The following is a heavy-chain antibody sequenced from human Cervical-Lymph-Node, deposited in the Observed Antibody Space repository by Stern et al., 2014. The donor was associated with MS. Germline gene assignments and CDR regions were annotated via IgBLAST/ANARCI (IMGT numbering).Heavy chain of an antibody. CDR1: GFSLSRHW. J-gene: IGHJ4*02. Sequence: VQLAESGGGLVQPGGSLRLPCASSGFSLSRHWMHWVRQAPGTGLVWLSRMNSNGTTTNYADSVKGRFTISRDNAKNMVYLQVNSLRVDDTAVYYCARDVQGDGNYNLDHWGQGTLVTVSS. D-gene: IGHD1-1*01. CDR2: MNSNGTTT. CDR3: ARDVQGDGNYNLDH. V-gene: IGHV3-74*01.